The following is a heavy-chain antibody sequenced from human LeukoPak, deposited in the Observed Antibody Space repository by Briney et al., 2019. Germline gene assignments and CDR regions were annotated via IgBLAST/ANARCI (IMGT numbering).Heavy chain of an antibody. V-gene: IGHV3-23*01. CDR2: ISGTGGST. J-gene: IGHJ4*02. Sequence: GGSLRLSCVASGFSFNSFGMTWVRQAPGRGLEWVSSISGTGGSTHYADSVKGRFTISRDNSKNTLYLQMNSLRAGDTAVYYCAKSSYYDSSGFYREYYFDYWGQGTLVPVSS. D-gene: IGHD3-22*01. CDR3: AKSSYYDSSGFYREYYFDY. CDR1: GFSFNSFG.